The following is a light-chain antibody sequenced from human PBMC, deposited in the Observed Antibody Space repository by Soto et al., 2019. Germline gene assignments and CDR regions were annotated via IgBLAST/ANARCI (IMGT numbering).Light chain of an antibody. CDR3: QQSGNWPLT. CDR2: GAS. V-gene: IGKV3-20*01. Sequence: EIVLTQSPGTLSLSPGERATLSCRASQSVSSSYLAWYQQKPGQAPRLLIYGASSRATGIPDRFSGSGSGTDFTLTISRLEPEDFAVYYCQQSGNWPLTFGQGTRLEIK. J-gene: IGKJ5*01. CDR1: QSVSSSY.